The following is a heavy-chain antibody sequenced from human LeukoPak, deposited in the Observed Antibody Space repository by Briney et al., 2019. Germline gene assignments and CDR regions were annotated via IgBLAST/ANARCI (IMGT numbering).Heavy chain of an antibody. CDR3: ARDPTPLGYCSGGSCSV. V-gene: IGHV4-30-4*08. Sequence: PSQTLSLTCTVSGGSISSGDYYWSWIRQPPGKGLEWIGYIYYSGSTYYNPSLKSRVTISVDTSKNQFSLKLSSVTAADTAVYYCARDPTPLGYCSGGSCSVWGQGTLVTVSS. D-gene: IGHD2-15*01. CDR1: GGSISSGDYY. CDR2: IYYSGST. J-gene: IGHJ4*02.